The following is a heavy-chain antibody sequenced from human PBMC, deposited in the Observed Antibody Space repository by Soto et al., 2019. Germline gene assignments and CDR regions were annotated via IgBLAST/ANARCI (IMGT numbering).Heavy chain of an antibody. CDR1: GFTFSGYG. D-gene: IGHD3-3*01. CDR3: AKDVLRFLEWLAFYSMDV. J-gene: IGHJ6*02. Sequence: GGSLRLSCAASGFTFSGYGMHWVRQAPGKGLEWVAVISYDGSNKYYADSVKGRFTISRDNSKNTLYLQMNSLRAEDTAVYYCAKDVLRFLEWLAFYSMDVWGQGTTVTVSS. CDR2: ISYDGSNK. V-gene: IGHV3-30*18.